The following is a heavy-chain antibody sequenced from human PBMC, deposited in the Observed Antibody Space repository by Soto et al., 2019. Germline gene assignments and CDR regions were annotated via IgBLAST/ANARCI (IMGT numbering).Heavy chain of an antibody. D-gene: IGHD2-15*01. J-gene: IGHJ5*01. CDR1: GDSISTVDYF. CDR3: ARGRYCLSGRCFPNWFDS. V-gene: IGHV4-30-4*01. CDR2: IYKSTTT. Sequence: SETLSLTCSVSGDSISTVDYFWAWIRQPPGQALEYIGYIYKSTTTYYNPSFEVRVAISLDTSKSQFSLPVTSVTAADTAVYFCARGRYCLSGRCFPNWFDSWGQGTLVTVSS.